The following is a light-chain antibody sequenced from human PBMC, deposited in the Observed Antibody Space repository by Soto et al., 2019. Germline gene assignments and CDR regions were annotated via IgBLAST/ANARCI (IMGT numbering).Light chain of an antibody. CDR1: QRISSY. CDR2: AAS. J-gene: IGKJ5*01. V-gene: IGKV1-39*01. CDR3: QQSYSTPFT. Sequence: DIQMTQSPSSLSASVGDGVTISCRASQRISSYLNWYQQKPGKAPKLLIYAASSLQSGVPSRSSGSGSGTDFTLTISSLQPEDVATYYCQQSYSTPFTLGQGTRLEIK.